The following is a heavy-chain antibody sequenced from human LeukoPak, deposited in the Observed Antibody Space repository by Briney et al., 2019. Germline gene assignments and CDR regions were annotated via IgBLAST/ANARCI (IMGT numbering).Heavy chain of an antibody. J-gene: IGHJ4*02. V-gene: IGHV3-7*01. CDR1: GFTFSFYS. CDR2: IAPDGSTQ. D-gene: IGHD6-13*01. CDR3: ARVIAGAIDH. Sequence: PGGSLRLSCAASGFTFSFYSMTWVRQAPGKGLEWVANIAPDGSTQNYVDSLEGRFTNSRDNPKNSLYLQMHSLRADDAAVYYCARVIAGAIDHWGQGTLVTVSS.